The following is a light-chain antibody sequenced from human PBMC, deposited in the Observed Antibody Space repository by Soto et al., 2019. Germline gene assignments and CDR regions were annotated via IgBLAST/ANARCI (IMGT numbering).Light chain of an antibody. J-gene: IGKJ5*01. CDR3: HQRNK. CDR2: DTS. Sequence: ELVLTQSPATLSSAPGERATLSCRASQFLSSYLACYRQKPGQPPRLLIYDTSNRATGIPARFSGSRSGTDFTLTISSLEPEDFGVYFCHQRNKFGQGTRLEIK. V-gene: IGKV3-11*01. CDR1: QFLSSY.